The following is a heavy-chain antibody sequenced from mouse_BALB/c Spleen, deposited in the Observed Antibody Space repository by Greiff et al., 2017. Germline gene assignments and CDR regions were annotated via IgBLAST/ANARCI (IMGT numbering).Heavy chain of an antibody. J-gene: IGHJ4*01. V-gene: IGHV14-3*02. D-gene: IGHD1-2*01. CDR2: IDPANGNT. CDR3: APSLTATTMDY. CDR1: GFNIKDTY. Sequence: VQLQQSGAELVKPGASVKLSCTASGFNIKDTYMHWVKQRPEQGLEWIGRIDPANGNTKYDPKFQGKATITADTSSNTAYLQLSSLTSEDTAVYYCAPSLTATTMDYWGQGTSVTVSS.